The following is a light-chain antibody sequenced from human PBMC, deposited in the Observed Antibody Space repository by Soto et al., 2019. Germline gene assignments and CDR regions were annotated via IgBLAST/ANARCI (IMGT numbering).Light chain of an antibody. CDR1: NSDVGRFNY. V-gene: IGLV2-14*01. J-gene: IGLJ2*01. CDR3: SSYTTIKTVT. Sequence: QSALTQPASVSGSPGQSITISCTGTNSDVGRFNYVSWYQQRPGKAPKLIIYEVNNRPSGVSNRFSGSKSGNTASLTISGLQADDDADYYCSSYTTIKTVTFGGGTKVTVL. CDR2: EVN.